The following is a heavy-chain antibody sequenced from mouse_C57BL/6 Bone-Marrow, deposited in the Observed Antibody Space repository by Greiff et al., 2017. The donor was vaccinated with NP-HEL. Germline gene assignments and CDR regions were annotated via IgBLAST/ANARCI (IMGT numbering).Heavy chain of an antibody. CDR1: GFNIKDDY. CDR2: IDPENGDT. Sequence: VQLKESGAELVRPGASVKLSCTASGFNIKDDYMHWVKQRPEQGLEWIGWIDPENGDTEYASKFQGKATITADTSSNTAYLQLSSLTSEDTAVYYCTTWGSTMITTLYYYAMDYWGQGTSVTVSS. D-gene: IGHD2-4*01. J-gene: IGHJ4*01. CDR3: TTWGSTMITTLYYYAMDY. V-gene: IGHV14-4*01.